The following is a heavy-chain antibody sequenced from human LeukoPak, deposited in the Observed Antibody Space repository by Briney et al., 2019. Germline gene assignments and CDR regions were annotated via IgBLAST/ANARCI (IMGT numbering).Heavy chain of an antibody. CDR3: ARIRCGHSGSVCYNH. J-gene: IGHJ4*02. CDR2: ISHTEGT. D-gene: IGHD3-9*01. V-gene: IGHV4-34*01. Sequence: PSQTLSLTCGVFGVSINDYYWSWIRQSPGKGLEWIGEISHTEGTRYNPSLESRVTMSVGTSENQLSLKLIFVTAADTAVYYCARIRCGHSGSVCYNHWGLGTLVTVSS. CDR1: GVSINDYY.